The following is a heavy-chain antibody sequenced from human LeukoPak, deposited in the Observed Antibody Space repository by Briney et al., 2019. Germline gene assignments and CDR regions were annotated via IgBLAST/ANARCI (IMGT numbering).Heavy chain of an antibody. CDR3: ARVAAAGTGNAFDI. J-gene: IGHJ3*02. CDR2: IYYSGST. CDR1: GGSISSGGYY. V-gene: IGHV4-31*03. Sequence: SSETLSLTCTVSGGSISSGGYYWSWIRQHPGKGLEWIGYIYYSGSTYYNPSLKSRVTISVDTSKNQFSLKLSSVTAADTAVYYCARVAAAGTGNAFDIWGQGTMVTVSS. D-gene: IGHD6-13*01.